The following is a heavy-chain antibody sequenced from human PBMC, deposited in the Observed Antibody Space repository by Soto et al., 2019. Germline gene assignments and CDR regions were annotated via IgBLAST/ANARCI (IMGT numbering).Heavy chain of an antibody. CDR1: GFTFGSYG. CDR3: ARGGYCGPGCYYYFDF. V-gene: IGHV3-7*01. Sequence: EVQLVESGGGLVQPGGSLRLSCAASGFTFGSYGMNWVRLIPGKGLEWVACIKRDGGATHYVDSVKGRFTISRDNAKKALHLQMNSLRVEDTCVKYCARGGYCGPGCYYYFDFRGQGTLVTVSS. CDR2: IKRDGGAT. J-gene: IGHJ4*02. D-gene: IGHD2-21*02.